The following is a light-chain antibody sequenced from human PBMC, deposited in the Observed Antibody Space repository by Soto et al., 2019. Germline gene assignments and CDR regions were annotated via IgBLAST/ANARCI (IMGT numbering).Light chain of an antibody. CDR3: QVWDSSSVV. V-gene: IGLV3-21*04. J-gene: IGLJ2*01. CDR1: NIGGKS. Sequence: SYELTQPPSVSVAPGKTAKITCGGNNIGGKSVHWYQQKPGQAPVLVIYYDSDRPSGIPERFSGSNSGNTATLTISRVEAGDEADYYCQVWDSSSVVFGGGTKLTVL. CDR2: YDS.